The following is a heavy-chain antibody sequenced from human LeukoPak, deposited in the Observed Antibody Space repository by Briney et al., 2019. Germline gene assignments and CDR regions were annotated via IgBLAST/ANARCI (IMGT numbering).Heavy chain of an antibody. J-gene: IGHJ4*02. CDR3: ARERGGGGYYLFFI. D-gene: IGHD3-22*01. CDR2: IWYDGSNK. Sequence: PGRSLRPSCAPPGTALRPTGTAWGRQAPGKGLEWVALIWYDGSNKYYADSVKGRFTISRDNSKTTLYLQMNSLRAEDTTVYYCARERGGGGYYLFFICGQGTLVTVSS. V-gene: IGHV3-33*01. CDR1: GTALRPTG.